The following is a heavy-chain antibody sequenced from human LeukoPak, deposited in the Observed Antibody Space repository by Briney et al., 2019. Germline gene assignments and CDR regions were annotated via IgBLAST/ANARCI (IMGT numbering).Heavy chain of an antibody. D-gene: IGHD3-22*01. Sequence: GSLRLSCAASGFTFSGSAMHWVRRASGKGLEWVGRIRNKANSYATAYAASVKGRFTISRDDSKNTAYLQMNSLKTEDTAIYYCTTYDSSGYYQDYWGQGTLVTVSS. V-gene: IGHV3-73*01. CDR2: IRNKANSYAT. CDR3: TTYDSSGYYQDY. CDR1: GFTFSGSA. J-gene: IGHJ4*02.